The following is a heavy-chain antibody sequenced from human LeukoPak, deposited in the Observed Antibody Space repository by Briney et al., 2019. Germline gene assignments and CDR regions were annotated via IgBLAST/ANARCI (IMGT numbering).Heavy chain of an antibody. J-gene: IGHJ1*01. CDR3: GVVPGSGH. Sequence: GGSLRLSCAASGFTVSSNYMTWVRQAPGKGLEWVSVIYSGGSTYYADSVRGRFTISRDNSKSTLYLQMNSPRPEDTAVYYCGVVPGSGHWGQGTLVTVSS. CDR1: GFTVSSNY. V-gene: IGHV3-53*01. CDR2: IYSGGST. D-gene: IGHD2-21*01.